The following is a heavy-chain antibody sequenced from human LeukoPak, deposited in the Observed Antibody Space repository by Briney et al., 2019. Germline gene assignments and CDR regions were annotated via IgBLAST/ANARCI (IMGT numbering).Heavy chain of an antibody. CDR2: ISGSGGST. J-gene: IGHJ4*02. Sequence: GGSLRLSCAASGFTFSSYAMSWVRQAPGKGLEWVSAISGSGGSTYYADSVKGRFTISRDNSKNTLYLQMNSLRAEDTAVYYCAKDQDYCSRTSCYWDYWGQGTLVTVSS. D-gene: IGHD2-2*01. CDR3: AKDQDYCSRTSCYWDY. CDR1: GFTFSSYA. V-gene: IGHV3-23*01.